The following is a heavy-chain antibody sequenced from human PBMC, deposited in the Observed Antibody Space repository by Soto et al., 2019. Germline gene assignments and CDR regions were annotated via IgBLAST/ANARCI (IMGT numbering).Heavy chain of an antibody. Sequence: EVQLVESGGGLVQSGGSLRLSCAASGFTVSSSYMSWVRQAPGKGLEWVSVIYSGGNTYYADSVKGRFTISRDSSKNTLYLQMNSLRAEDTAVYYCAILAVAASDYWGQGTLVTVSS. CDR1: GFTVSSSY. CDR3: AILAVAASDY. CDR2: IYSGGNT. J-gene: IGHJ4*02. V-gene: IGHV3-66*01. D-gene: IGHD6-19*01.